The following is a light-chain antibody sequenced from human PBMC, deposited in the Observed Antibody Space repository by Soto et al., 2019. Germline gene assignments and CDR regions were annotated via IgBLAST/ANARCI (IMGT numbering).Light chain of an antibody. Sequence: QSALTQPASVSGSPGQSITISCTGTSSDVGGYNYVSWYQQHPGKAPKLMIYEVSNRPSGVSNRFSGSKSGNTASLTISGRQADDEADYYCSSYTSSSTLWVVFGGGTKLTVL. CDR2: EVS. V-gene: IGLV2-14*01. CDR3: SSYTSSSTLWVV. J-gene: IGLJ2*01. CDR1: SSDVGGYNY.